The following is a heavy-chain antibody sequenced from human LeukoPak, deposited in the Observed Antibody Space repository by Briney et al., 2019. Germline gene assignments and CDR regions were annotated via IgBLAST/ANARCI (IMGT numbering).Heavy chain of an antibody. CDR2: IYYSGST. V-gene: IGHV4-31*03. CDR3: ARGKVRGVNPYGMDV. Sequence: KPSQTLSLTCTVSGGSISSGGYYWSWIRQHPGKGLEWIGYIYYSGSTYYNPSLKSRVTISVDTSKNQFSLKLSSVTAADTAVYYCARGKVRGVNPYGMDVWGQGTTVTVSS. CDR1: GGSISSGGYY. D-gene: IGHD3-10*01. J-gene: IGHJ6*02.